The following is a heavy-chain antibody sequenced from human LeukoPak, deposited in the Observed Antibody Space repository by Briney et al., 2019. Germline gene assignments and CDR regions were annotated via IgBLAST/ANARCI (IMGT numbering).Heavy chain of an antibody. Sequence: SETLSLTCTVSGDSISGYYRSWIRQPPGKGLEWIGNVHYSGSTTYHPSLQSRVTISADTSKKQFSLKLRSVTAADSAVYYCARHSSLQGYYFDYWGRGTLVTVSS. CDR3: ARHSSLQGYYFDY. CDR1: GDSISGYY. D-gene: IGHD6-6*01. V-gene: IGHV4-59*08. CDR2: VHYSGST. J-gene: IGHJ4*02.